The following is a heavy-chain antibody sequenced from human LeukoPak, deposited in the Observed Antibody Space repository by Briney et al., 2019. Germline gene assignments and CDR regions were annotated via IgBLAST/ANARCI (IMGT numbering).Heavy chain of an antibody. CDR3: ARRHYYDSSGYSTYFDY. D-gene: IGHD3-22*01. V-gene: IGHV3-20*04. Sequence: GGSLRLSCAASGFTFDDYGMSWVRQAPGKGLEWVSGINWNGGSTGYADSVKGRFTISRDNAKNSLYLQMNSLRAEDTALYYCARRHYYDSSGYSTYFDYWGQGTLVTVSS. J-gene: IGHJ4*02. CDR1: GFTFDDYG. CDR2: INWNGGST.